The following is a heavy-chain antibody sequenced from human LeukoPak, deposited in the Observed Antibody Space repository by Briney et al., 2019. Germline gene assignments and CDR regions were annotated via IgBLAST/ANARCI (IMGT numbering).Heavy chain of an antibody. J-gene: IGHJ6*02. D-gene: IGHD3-9*01. CDR2: IYYSGST. Sequence: SETLSLTCTVSGGSISSYYWSWIRQPPGKGLEWIGYIYYSGSTNYNPSLKSRVTISVDTSKNQFSLKLSSVTAADTAVYYCARSPEAVIITNYDYYGMDVWGQGTTVTVSS. V-gene: IGHV4-59*01. CDR3: ARSPEAVIITNYDYYGMDV. CDR1: GGSISSYY.